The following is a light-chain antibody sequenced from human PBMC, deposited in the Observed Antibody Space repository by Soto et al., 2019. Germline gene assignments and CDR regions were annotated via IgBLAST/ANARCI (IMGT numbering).Light chain of an antibody. J-gene: IGLJ3*02. Sequence: QSALTQPASVSGSAGQSITISCSGTMRDVGAYNLVSWYQQHPGKAPKLMIYEVSNRPSGVSNRFSGSKSGNTASLTISGLQAEDEADYYCSSYTSSSTQVFGGGTKLTVL. CDR1: MRDVGAYNL. CDR2: EVS. CDR3: SSYTSSSTQV. V-gene: IGLV2-14*01.